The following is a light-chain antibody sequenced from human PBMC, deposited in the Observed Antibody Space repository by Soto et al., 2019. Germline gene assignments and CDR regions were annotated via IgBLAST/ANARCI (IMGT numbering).Light chain of an antibody. J-gene: IGLJ3*02. Sequence: QSVLTQPASVSGSPGQSITISCTGTSSDVGGYNYVSWYQQHPGKAPILIIYEVSNRHSGVSNRFSGSKSGNTASLTISGLQAEDEADYYCNSYRTNYTWLFGGGTKLTVL. CDR3: NSYRTNYTWL. V-gene: IGLV2-14*01. CDR1: SSDVGGYNY. CDR2: EVS.